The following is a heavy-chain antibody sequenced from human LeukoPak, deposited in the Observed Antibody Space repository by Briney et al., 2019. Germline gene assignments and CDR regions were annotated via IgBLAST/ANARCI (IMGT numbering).Heavy chain of an antibody. CDR3: ARGFGRIFGVVTYRYFDY. J-gene: IGHJ4*02. V-gene: IGHV4-59*01. Sequence: SQALSLTCTFSGGSISSYYWTWIRQPPGKGMEWVGYIYDSESTNYAPSLKSRVTISVDTSKNQFSLKLSSVTAADTAVYYCARGFGRIFGVVTYRYFDYWGQGTLVTVSS. D-gene: IGHD3-3*01. CDR1: GGSISSYY. CDR2: IYDSEST.